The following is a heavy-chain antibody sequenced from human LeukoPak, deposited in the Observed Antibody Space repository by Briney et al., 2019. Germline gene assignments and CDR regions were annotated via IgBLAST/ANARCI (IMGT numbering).Heavy chain of an antibody. V-gene: IGHV3-30*02. J-gene: IGHJ4*02. D-gene: IGHD2-2*01. CDR1: GFTFSTYG. CDR3: ARYHCSSSSCYSEVSFDY. CDR2: IRYDGSNK. Sequence: PGGSLTLSCAASGFTFSTYGMHWVRQAAGKGLEWVGFIRYDGSNKYYADSVKGRFTISRDNSKSTLYLQMNSLRAEDTAVYYCARYHCSSSSCYSEVSFDYWGQGTLVTVSS.